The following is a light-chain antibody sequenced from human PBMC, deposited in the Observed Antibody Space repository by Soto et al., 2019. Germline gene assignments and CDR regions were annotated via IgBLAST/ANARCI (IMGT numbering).Light chain of an antibody. CDR3: SSYAGSSNV. Sequence: QSVLTQPASVSGSPGQSITISCTGTSSDVGAYNFVSWHQQHPGKAPKLMIYEVNKRPSGVPDRFSGSKSGNTASLTVSGLQAEDEADYYCSSYAGSSNVFGTGTKVTV. V-gene: IGLV2-8*01. CDR2: EVN. CDR1: SSDVGAYNF. J-gene: IGLJ1*01.